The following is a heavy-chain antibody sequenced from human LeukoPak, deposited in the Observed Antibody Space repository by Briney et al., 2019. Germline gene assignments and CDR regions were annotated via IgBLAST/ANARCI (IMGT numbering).Heavy chain of an antibody. D-gene: IGHD4-17*01. CDR1: GFTVSSNY. Sequence: GGSLRLSCAASGFTVSSNYMSWVRQAPGKGLEWVSVIYSGGSTYYADSVKGRFTISRDNSKNTLYLQMNSLRAEDTAVYYCARRYGDYYPYYFDYWGQGTLVTVSS. CDR3: ARRYGDYYPYYFDY. CDR2: IYSGGST. V-gene: IGHV3-66*04. J-gene: IGHJ4*02.